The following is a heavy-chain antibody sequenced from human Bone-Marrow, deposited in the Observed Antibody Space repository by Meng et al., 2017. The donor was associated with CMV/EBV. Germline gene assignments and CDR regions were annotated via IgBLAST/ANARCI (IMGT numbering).Heavy chain of an antibody. V-gene: IGHV3-30*02. D-gene: IGHD2-8*01. J-gene: IGHJ4*02. CDR2: IRPGGSGK. Sequence: GESLKISCEASGYIFSDFGMHWVRQAPGKGLEWVAFIRPGGSGKYYGGSVEGRFTISRDNAKNSLYLQMSSLRAEDTAVYYCARAQVYYFDSWGQGTLVTVSS. CDR3: ARAQVYYFDS. CDR1: GYIFSDFG.